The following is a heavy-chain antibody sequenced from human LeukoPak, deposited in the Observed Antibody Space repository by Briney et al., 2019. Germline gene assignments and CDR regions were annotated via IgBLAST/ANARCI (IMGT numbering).Heavy chain of an antibody. CDR3: AREPTYSSSWYTTCDS. V-gene: IGHV3-7*01. D-gene: IGHD6-13*01. J-gene: IGHJ5*01. CDR1: GFTFSSYW. Sequence: GGSLRLSCAASGFTFSSYWMSWVRQAPGKGLEWVANIKQDGSEKYYVDSVKGRFTISRDNAKNSLYLQMNSLRAEDTAVYYCAREPTYSSSWYTTCDSWGQGTLVTVSS. CDR2: IKQDGSEK.